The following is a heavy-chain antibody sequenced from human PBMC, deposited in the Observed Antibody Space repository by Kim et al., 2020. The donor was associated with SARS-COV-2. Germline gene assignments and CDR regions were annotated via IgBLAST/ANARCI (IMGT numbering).Heavy chain of an antibody. CDR3: ATALPVLYSYGSGY. V-gene: IGHV1-69*04. D-gene: IGHD5-18*01. CDR2: IIPILGIA. Sequence: SVKVSCKASGGTFSSYAISWVRQAPGQGLEWMGRIIPILGIANYAQKFQGRVMITADKSTRTAFMELSSLRSEDTAVYYCATALPVLYSYGSGYWGQGT. J-gene: IGHJ4*02. CDR1: GGTFSSYA.